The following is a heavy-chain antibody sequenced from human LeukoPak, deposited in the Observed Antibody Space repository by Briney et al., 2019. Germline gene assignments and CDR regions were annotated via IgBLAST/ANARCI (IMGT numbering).Heavy chain of an antibody. V-gene: IGHV3-23*01. J-gene: IGHJ4*02. CDR1: GFTFSTYA. Sequence: GGSLRLSCAASGFTFSTYAMSWVRQATGKGLEWVSDFSGSGGSTFNADCVKGRFTISRDNSKSTLFLQMTSLRAEDTAIYYCAKDHPSGYYFDYWGQGTLVTVSS. CDR3: AKDHPSGYYFDY. D-gene: IGHD1-14*01. CDR2: FSGSGGST.